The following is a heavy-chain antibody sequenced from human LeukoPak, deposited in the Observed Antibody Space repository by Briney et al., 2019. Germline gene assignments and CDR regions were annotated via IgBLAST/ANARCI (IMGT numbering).Heavy chain of an antibody. Sequence: SGTLSLTCAVSGGSISSSNWWSWVRQPPGKGLEWIGEIYHSGSTNYNPSLKSRVTISVDKSKNQFSLKLSSVTAADTAVYYCARDRAGLQYCSSTSCPSGLSYYYYYYMDVWGKGTTVTISS. V-gene: IGHV4-4*02. J-gene: IGHJ6*03. CDR2: IYHSGST. D-gene: IGHD2-2*01. CDR3: ARDRAGLQYCSSTSCPSGLSYYYYYYMDV. CDR1: GGSISSSNW.